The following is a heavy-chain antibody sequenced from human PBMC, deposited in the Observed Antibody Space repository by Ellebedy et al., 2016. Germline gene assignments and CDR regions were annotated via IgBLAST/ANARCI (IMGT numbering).Heavy chain of an antibody. V-gene: IGHV3-23*01. CDR2: ISGGGDNI. Sequence: GGSLRLSXAVSGLPFSTFFMSWVRQAPGKGLEWVSTISGGGDNIYVADSVKGRFTISRDNSRNTLYLQMNSLRAEDTAIYYCRQGHYANYWGQGTLVTVSS. CDR1: GLPFSTFF. J-gene: IGHJ4*02. D-gene: IGHD4-17*01. CDR3: RQGHYANY.